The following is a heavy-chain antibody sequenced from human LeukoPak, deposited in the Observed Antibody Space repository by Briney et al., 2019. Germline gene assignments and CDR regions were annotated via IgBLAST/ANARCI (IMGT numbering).Heavy chain of an antibody. CDR2: ISSTTSYT. J-gene: IGHJ4*02. D-gene: IGHD3-10*01. V-gene: IGHV3-11*03. CDR3: ARSSYTSGSSYFDY. Sequence: GGSLRLSCAASGFTFSDYYMSWIRQAPGKGLEWRSYISSTTSYTDYADSVKGRFTISRDNAKNSLYLQMNSLRAEDTAVYYCARSSYTSGSSYFDYWGQGTQVTVSA. CDR1: GFTFSDYY.